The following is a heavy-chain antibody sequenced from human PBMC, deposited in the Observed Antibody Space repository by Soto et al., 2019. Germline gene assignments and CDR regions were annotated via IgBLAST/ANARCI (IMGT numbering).Heavy chain of an antibody. Sequence: QVQLVQSGAEVKKPGASVKVSCKASGYTFTSYAMHWVRQAPGQRLEWMGWINPGNGNTKYSQKFQGRVTITRDTSASTAYMELSSLRSEDTAVYYCARDIAARRDYWGQGTLVTVSS. J-gene: IGHJ4*02. D-gene: IGHD6-6*01. CDR3: ARDIAARRDY. V-gene: IGHV1-3*01. CDR2: INPGNGNT. CDR1: GYTFTSYA.